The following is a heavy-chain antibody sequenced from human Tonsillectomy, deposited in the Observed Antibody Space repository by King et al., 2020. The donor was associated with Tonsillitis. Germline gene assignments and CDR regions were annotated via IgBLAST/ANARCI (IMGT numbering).Heavy chain of an antibody. D-gene: IGHD1-14*01. CDR3: ARRRWLGTTGAFDI. Sequence: QLQESGPGLVKPSETLSLTFTVSCGSISSYFWSWSRQPPGKGLEWIGDIYYSGSTNYNPSLTCRVTISVDTSKNQFSLQLSAVTAADTAVYYCARRRWLGTTGAFDIWGQGTMVTVSS. CDR2: IYYSGST. V-gene: IGHV4-59*01. J-gene: IGHJ3*02. CDR1: CGSISSYF.